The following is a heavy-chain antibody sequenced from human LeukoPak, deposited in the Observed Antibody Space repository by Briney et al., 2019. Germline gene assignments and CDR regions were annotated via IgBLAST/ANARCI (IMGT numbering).Heavy chain of an antibody. CDR1: GGSVSGYY. J-gene: IGHJ4*02. CDR3: ARIHRYCSGGACYVLDN. Sequence: SETLSLTCVVSGGSVSGYYWGWIRQPPGRGLEWIGYVYYSGSTNYNPSFKSRITISVDTSRNQLSLQLSSVTAADTAVYYCARIHRYCSGGACYVLDNWGQGTLVAVSS. CDR2: VYYSGST. D-gene: IGHD2-15*01. V-gene: IGHV4-59*02.